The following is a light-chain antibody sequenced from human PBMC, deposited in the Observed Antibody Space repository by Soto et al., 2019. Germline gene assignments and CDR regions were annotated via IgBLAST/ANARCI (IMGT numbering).Light chain of an antibody. CDR1: QSISSW. J-gene: IGKJ1*01. Sequence: DIQMTQSPPTLSASVGDRVTITCRASQSISSWLAWYQQKAGKAPKLLIYDASSLESGVPSRFSGSGSGTEFTLTISRLQPDDFAPYFCQQYRIYWTFGQGTKVEIK. CDR3: QQYRIYWT. V-gene: IGKV1-5*01. CDR2: DAS.